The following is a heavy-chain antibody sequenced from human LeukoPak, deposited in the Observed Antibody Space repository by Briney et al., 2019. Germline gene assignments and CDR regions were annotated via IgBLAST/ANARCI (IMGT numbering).Heavy chain of an antibody. D-gene: IGHD3-10*01. Sequence: ASVKFSCKVSGYTLTELSVHWVRQAPGKGLEWMGGFDPEDGETIYAQKSQGRVAMTEDTSTDTAYMELSSLRSEDTAVYYCATHRGRGDYWGQGTLVTVSS. J-gene: IGHJ4*02. CDR3: ATHRGRGDY. CDR1: GYTLTELS. CDR2: FDPEDGET. V-gene: IGHV1-24*01.